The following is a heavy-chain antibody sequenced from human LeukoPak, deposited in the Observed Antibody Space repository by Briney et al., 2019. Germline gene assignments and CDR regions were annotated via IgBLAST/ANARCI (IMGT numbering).Heavy chain of an antibody. J-gene: IGHJ4*02. Sequence: GGSLRLSCAASGFTFSSYAMHWVRQAPGKGLEWVAVISYDGSNKYYADSVKGRFTISRDNSKNTLYLQMNSLRAEDTAVYYCAVPSVGYWGQGTLVTVSS. V-gene: IGHV3-30*04. CDR2: ISYDGSNK. D-gene: IGHD3-10*01. CDR1: GFTFSSYA. CDR3: AVPSVGY.